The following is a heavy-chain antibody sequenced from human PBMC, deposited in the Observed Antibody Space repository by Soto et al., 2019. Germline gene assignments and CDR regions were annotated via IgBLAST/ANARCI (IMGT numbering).Heavy chain of an antibody. J-gene: IGHJ4*02. CDR1: GSTFSDYY. V-gene: IGHV3-11*01. Sequence: PGGSLRLSCAASGSTFSDYYMSWIRQAPGKGREGISYIDTSGTKIYYADSVKGLLTITRDNAKNSLYLEINSLRDEDTAVYYCASHYDMWSGYLSPVDYWGQGTLVTVSS. D-gene: IGHD3-3*01. CDR3: ASHYDMWSGYLSPVDY. CDR2: IDTSGTKI.